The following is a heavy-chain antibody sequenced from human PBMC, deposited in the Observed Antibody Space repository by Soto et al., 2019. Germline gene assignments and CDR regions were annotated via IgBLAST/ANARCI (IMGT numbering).Heavy chain of an antibody. V-gene: IGHV3-21*01. J-gene: IGHJ6*02. CDR3: ARDHRYCSGSSCRPYYYYYGVDV. Sequence: PGGSLRLSCAASGFTFSSYSMNWVRQAPGRGLEWVAAISGTSDYIYYADSVEGRFTISRDNAKTSLYIQMNSLRAEDTAVYYCARDHRYCSGSSCRPYYYYYGVDVWGQGTTVTVSS. CDR2: ISGTSDYI. CDR1: GFTFSSYS. D-gene: IGHD2-15*01.